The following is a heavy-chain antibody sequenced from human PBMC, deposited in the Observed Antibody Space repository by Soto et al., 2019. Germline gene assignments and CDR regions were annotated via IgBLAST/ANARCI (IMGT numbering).Heavy chain of an antibody. J-gene: IGHJ4*02. CDR1: GFTFSSYG. V-gene: IGHV3-30*18. Sequence: QVQLVESGGGVVQPGRSLRLSCAASGFTFSSYGMHWVRQAPGKGLEWVAVISYDGSNKYYADSVKGRFTISRDNSKNTLYLQMNSLRAEDTAVYYCAKDQGALADIVLVPAAVDFDYWGQGTLVTVSS. CDR3: AKDQGALADIVLVPAAVDFDY. CDR2: ISYDGSNK. D-gene: IGHD2-2*01.